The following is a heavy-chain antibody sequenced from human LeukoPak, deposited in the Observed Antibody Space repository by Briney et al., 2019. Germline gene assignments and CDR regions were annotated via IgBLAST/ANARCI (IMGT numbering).Heavy chain of an antibody. J-gene: IGHJ4*02. CDR1: GFTFSNSW. CDR3: ARGSDWTFVY. V-gene: IGHV3-7*05. D-gene: IGHD1-1*01. CDR2: LNEDGSEK. Sequence: GGSLRLSCAASGFTFSNSWMNWVRQAPGKGLEWVANLNEDGSEKYYVDSVKGRFTISRDNAKNSLYLQVNSLRAEDTAVYYCARGSDWTFVYWGQGTLVTVSS.